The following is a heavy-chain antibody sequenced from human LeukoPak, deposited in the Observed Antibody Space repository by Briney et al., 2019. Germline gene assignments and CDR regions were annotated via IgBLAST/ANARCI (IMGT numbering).Heavy chain of an antibody. V-gene: IGHV4-34*01. D-gene: IGHD2-8*02. Sequence: SETLSLTCAVYGGSFSGYYWSWIRQPPGKGLEWIGEINHSGSTNYNPSLKSRVTISLNTSKNQFSLKVNSVTAADTAVYHCARRPPAGGADWFDPWGQGTLVTVSS. CDR3: ARRPPAGGADWFDP. J-gene: IGHJ5*02. CDR1: GGSFSGYY. CDR2: INHSGST.